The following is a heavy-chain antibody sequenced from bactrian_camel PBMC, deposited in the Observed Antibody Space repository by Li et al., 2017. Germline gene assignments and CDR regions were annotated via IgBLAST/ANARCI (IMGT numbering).Heavy chain of an antibody. CDR3: AATFGYLASYSAPLSDDEYHY. CDR1: GTTNRNYC. Sequence: QLVESGGGSVQAGGSLRLSCAFSGTTNRNYCMTWFRQFAGKEREGIAAKYSGGGSANYADSVKGRFTVSQDNAKNTLYLQMNKLKPEDTATYYCAATFGYLASYSAPLSDDEYHYWGPGTQVTVS. J-gene: IGHJ4*01. D-gene: IGHD1*01. V-gene: IGHV3S1*01. CDR2: KYSGGGSA.